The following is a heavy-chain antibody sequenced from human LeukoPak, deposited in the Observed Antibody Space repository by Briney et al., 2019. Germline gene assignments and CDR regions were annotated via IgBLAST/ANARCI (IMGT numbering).Heavy chain of an antibody. CDR2: IYYSGST. D-gene: IGHD4-17*01. V-gene: IGHV4-59*08. CDR1: GGSISSYY. Sequence: SETLSLTCTVSGGSISSYYWSWLRQPPGKGLEWIGYIYYSGSTNYNPSLKSRVTISVDTSKNQFSLELSSVTAADTAVYYCARQPTVTKGYYYYYGMDVWGQGTTVTVSS. J-gene: IGHJ6*02. CDR3: ARQPTVTKGYYYYYGMDV.